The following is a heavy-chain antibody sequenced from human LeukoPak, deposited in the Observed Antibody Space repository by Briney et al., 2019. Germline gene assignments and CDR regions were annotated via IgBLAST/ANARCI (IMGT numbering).Heavy chain of an antibody. D-gene: IGHD5-12*01. V-gene: IGHV4-30-2*01. Sequence: SETLSLTCAVSGGSISSGGYSWSWIRQPPGKGLEWIGYIYHSGSTYYNPSLKSRVTISVDRSKNQFSLKLSSVTAADTAVYYCAREVATIGYYFVYWGQGTLVTVSS. J-gene: IGHJ4*02. CDR1: GGSISSGGYS. CDR3: AREVATIGYYFVY. CDR2: IYHSGST.